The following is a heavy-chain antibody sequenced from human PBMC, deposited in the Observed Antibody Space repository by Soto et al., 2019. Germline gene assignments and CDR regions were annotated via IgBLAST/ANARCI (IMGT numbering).Heavy chain of an antibody. V-gene: IGHV1-18*01. Sequence: ASVKVSCKASGYTFTSYGISWVRQAPGQGLEWMGWISAYNGNTNYAQKFQGRVTITRDTSASTAYMELSSLRSEDTAVYYCARTVSELVAWFDPWGQGTLVTVSS. CDR2: ISAYNGNT. D-gene: IGHD6-6*01. CDR1: GYTFTSYG. CDR3: ARTVSELVAWFDP. J-gene: IGHJ5*02.